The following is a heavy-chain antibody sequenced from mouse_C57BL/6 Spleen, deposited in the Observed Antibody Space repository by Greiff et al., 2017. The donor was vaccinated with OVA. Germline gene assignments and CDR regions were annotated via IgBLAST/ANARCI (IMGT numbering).Heavy chain of an antibody. J-gene: IGHJ2*01. CDR2: INPGSGGT. Sequence: VKLMESGAELVRPGTSVKVSCKASGYAFTNYLIEWVKQRPGQGLEWIGVINPGSGGTNYNEKFKGKATLTADKSSSTAYMQLSSLTSEDSAVYFCARGGALDYWGQGTTLTVSS. CDR1: GYAFTNYL. V-gene: IGHV1-54*01. CDR3: ARGGALDY.